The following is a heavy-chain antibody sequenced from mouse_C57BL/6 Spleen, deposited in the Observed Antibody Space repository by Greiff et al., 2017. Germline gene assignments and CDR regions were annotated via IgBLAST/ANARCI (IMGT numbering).Heavy chain of an antibody. V-gene: IGHV1-80*01. D-gene: IGHD2-3*01. CDR3: ARGDGYPFDY. Sequence: QVQLQQSGAELVKPGASVKISCKASGYAFSSYWMNWVKPRPGKGLAWIGQIYPGDGDTNYNGKFKGKATLTADKSSSTAYMQLSSLTSEDSAVYFCARGDGYPFDYWGQGTTLTVSS. J-gene: IGHJ2*01. CDR1: GYAFSSYW. CDR2: IYPGDGDT.